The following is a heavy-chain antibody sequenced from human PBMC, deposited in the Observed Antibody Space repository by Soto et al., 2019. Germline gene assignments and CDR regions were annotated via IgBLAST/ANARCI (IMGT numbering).Heavy chain of an antibody. J-gene: IGHJ4*02. CDR1: GFTFSSYA. CDR3: ARGPRAPPYSSGWYPLDY. V-gene: IGHV3-30-3*01. D-gene: IGHD6-19*01. Sequence: LRLSCAASGFTFSSYAMHWVRQAPGKGLEWVAVISYDGSNKYYADSVKGRFTISRDNSKNTLYLQMNSLRAEDTAVYYCARGPRAPPYSSGWYPLDYWGQGTLVTVSS. CDR2: ISYDGSNK.